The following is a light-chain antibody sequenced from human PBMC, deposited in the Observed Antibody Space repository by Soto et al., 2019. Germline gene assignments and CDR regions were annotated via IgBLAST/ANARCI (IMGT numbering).Light chain of an antibody. V-gene: IGKV4-1*01. CDR1: QSVLYSSNNKNY. CDR2: LET. CDR3: SLNYKVGWT. Sequence: VRSQTTAYLAVSLGERATINCKSSQSVLYSSNNKNYLSWYQQKAGQPPKLLIHLETTQEFGVADECSRVLSRALFILLICSLQTREEIVHYSSLNYKVGWTFGQGTQLEIK. J-gene: IGKJ5*01.